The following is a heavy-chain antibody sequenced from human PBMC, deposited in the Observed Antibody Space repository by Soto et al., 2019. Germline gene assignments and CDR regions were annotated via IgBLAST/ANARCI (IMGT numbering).Heavy chain of an antibody. CDR1: GFTFSNAW. D-gene: IGHD1-1*01. V-gene: IGHV3-15*01. CDR3: TTDPQTGTDAFDI. Sequence: GGSLRLSCAASGFTFSNAWMSWVRQAPGKGLEWVGRIKSKTDGGTTDYAAPVKGRFTISRDDSKNTLYLQMNSLKTEDTAVYYCTTDPQTGTDAFDIWGQGTMVTVSS. J-gene: IGHJ3*02. CDR2: IKSKTDGGTT.